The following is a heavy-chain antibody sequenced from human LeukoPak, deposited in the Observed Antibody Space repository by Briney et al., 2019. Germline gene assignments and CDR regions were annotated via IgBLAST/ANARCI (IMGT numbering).Heavy chain of an antibody. J-gene: IGHJ6*02. CDR2: IYYSGST. V-gene: IGHV4-61*01. D-gene: IGHD6-19*01. CDR3: ARVSRSSGWYGYYYYGMDV. Sequence: SETLSLTCTVSGGSVSSGSYYWSWIRQPPGEGLEWIGYIYYSGSTNYNPSLKSRVTISVDTSKNQFSLKLSSVTAADTAVYYCARVSRSSGWYGYYYYGMDVWGQGTTVTVSS. CDR1: GGSVSSGSYY.